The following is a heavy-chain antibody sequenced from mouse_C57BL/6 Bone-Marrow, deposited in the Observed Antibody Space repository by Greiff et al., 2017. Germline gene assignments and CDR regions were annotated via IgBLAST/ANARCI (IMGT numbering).Heavy chain of an antibody. J-gene: IGHJ2*01. CDR1: GYTFTSYW. CDR3: AREGDYAFFDY. D-gene: IGHD2-4*01. Sequence: QVQLQQPGAELVMPGASVKLSCKASGYTFTSYWMHWVKQRPGQGLEWIGDIDPSDSYTNYNQKFKGKSTLTVDKSSSTAYMQLSSLTSEDSAVYYCAREGDYAFFDYWGQGTTLTVSS. V-gene: IGHV1-69*01. CDR2: IDPSDSYT.